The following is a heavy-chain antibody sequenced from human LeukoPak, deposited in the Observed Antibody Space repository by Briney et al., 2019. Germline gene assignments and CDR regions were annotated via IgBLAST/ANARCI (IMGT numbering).Heavy chain of an antibody. Sequence: GGSLRLSCAASGFTFSSYSMNWVRQAPGKGLEWVSSISSSSSYIYYADSVKGRFTISRNNAKNSLYLQMNSLRAEDTAVYYCARKYYDSSGYLYFDYWGQGTLVTVSS. V-gene: IGHV3-21*01. CDR1: GFTFSSYS. J-gene: IGHJ4*02. CDR2: ISSSSSYI. CDR3: ARKYYDSSGYLYFDY. D-gene: IGHD3-22*01.